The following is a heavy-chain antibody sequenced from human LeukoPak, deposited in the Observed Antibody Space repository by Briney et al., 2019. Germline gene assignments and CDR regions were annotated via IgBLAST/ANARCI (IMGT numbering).Heavy chain of an antibody. Sequence: PGGSLRLSCAASGFTFSSYAMHWVRQAPGKGLEWVAVISYDGSNKYYADSVKGRFTISRDNSKNTLYLQMNSLRAEDTAVYYCARALPTRYAFDIWGQGTMVTVSS. V-gene: IGHV3-30-3*01. CDR2: ISYDGSNK. J-gene: IGHJ3*02. CDR3: ARALPTRYAFDI. D-gene: IGHD2-2*01. CDR1: GFTFSSYA.